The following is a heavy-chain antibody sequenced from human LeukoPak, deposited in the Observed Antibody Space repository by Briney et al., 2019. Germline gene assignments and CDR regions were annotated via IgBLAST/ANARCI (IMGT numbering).Heavy chain of an antibody. D-gene: IGHD6-13*01. CDR2: INHSGST. CDR3: ARAAAVMFDP. J-gene: IGHJ5*02. CDR1: GGSFSGYY. V-gene: IGHV4-34*01. Sequence: SETLSLTCAGYGGSFSGYYWSWIRQPPGNGLDGIGEINHSGSTNYSPSLKSRVTISVDTSKNQFSLQLSSVTAADTAVYYCARAAAVMFDPWGQGTLVTVSS.